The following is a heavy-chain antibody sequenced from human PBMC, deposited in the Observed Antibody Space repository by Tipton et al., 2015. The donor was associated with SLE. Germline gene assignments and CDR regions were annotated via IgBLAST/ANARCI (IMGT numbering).Heavy chain of an antibody. CDR1: GGSFSGYY. CDR2: INHSGST. D-gene: IGHD2-8*02. J-gene: IGHJ6*02. V-gene: IGHV4-34*01. CDR3: ARDHCTGGVCSHYYYDYGMDV. Sequence: TLSLTCAVYGGSFSGYYWSWIRQPPGKGLEWIGEINHSGSTNYNPSLKSRVTISVDTSKNQFSLKLSSVTAADTAVYYCARDHCTGGVCSHYYYDYGMDVWGQGTAVTVSS.